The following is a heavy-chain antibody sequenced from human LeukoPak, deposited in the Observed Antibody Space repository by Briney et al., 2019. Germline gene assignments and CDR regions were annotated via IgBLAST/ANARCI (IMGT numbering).Heavy chain of an antibody. CDR3: ARDGRFSYGAFGI. CDR1: GFTFSDYW. D-gene: IGHD3-3*01. V-gene: IGHV3-7*01. Sequence: QRGGSLRLSCVASGFTFSDYWMTWVRPAPGKGLECVANIKQDGSEKFYVDSVKGRFTISRDNAKNSLYLQMNSLRAEDTAVYYCARDGRFSYGAFGIWGQGTMVTVSS. CDR2: IKQDGSEK. J-gene: IGHJ3*02.